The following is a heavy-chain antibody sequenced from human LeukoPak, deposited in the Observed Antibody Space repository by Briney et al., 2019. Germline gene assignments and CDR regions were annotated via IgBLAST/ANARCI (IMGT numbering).Heavy chain of an antibody. CDR2: ISHSGST. CDR3: ARVGPWSSGMNY. J-gene: IGHJ4*02. Sequence: PSETLSLTCAVYGGSFSGYYWSWIRQPPGKGLEWIGEISHSGSTYYNPSLKSRVTISVDTSKNQFSLKLSSVTAADTAVYYCARVGPWSSGMNYWGQGTLVTVSS. V-gene: IGHV4-34*01. CDR1: GGSFSGYY. D-gene: IGHD6-19*01.